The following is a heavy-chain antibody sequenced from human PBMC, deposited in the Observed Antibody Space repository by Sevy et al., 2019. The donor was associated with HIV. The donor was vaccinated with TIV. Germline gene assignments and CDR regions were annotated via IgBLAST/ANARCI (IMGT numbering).Heavy chain of an antibody. Sequence: GGSLRLSCAASGFTFSSYSMNWVRQAPGKGLEWVSSISSSSSYIYYADSVKGRFTISRDNAKNSLYLKMNSLRAEDTALQYCARDLIYDFWSGSRAKNYYYNGMDVWGQGTTVTVSS. CDR3: ARDLIYDFWSGSRAKNYYYNGMDV. V-gene: IGHV3-21*01. J-gene: IGHJ6*02. CDR2: ISSSSSYI. CDR1: GFTFSSYS. D-gene: IGHD3-3*01.